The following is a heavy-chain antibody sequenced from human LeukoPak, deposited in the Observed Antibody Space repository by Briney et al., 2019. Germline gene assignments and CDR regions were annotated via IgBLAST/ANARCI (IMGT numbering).Heavy chain of an antibody. J-gene: IGHJ4*02. CDR2: IDGSSSTI. D-gene: IGHD3-22*01. V-gene: IGHV3-48*01. CDR3: ARDEYYDSSGYTS. CDR1: GFTFSRYS. Sequence: PGGSLRLSCAASGFTFSRYSMTWVRQAPGKGLGWLSYIDGSSSTIYYADSVKGRFTISRDNGKNSLYLQMNSLRAEDTAVYYCARDEYYDSSGYTSWGQGTLVTVSS.